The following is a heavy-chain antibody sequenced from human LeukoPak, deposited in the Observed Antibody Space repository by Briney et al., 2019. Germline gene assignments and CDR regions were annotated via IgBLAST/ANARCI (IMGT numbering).Heavy chain of an antibody. CDR1: GFIFSSYA. J-gene: IGHJ4*02. CDR2: ISYDGSNK. D-gene: IGHD5-18*01. V-gene: IGHV3-30-3*01. Sequence: PGGSLRLSCAASGFIFSSYAMHWVRQAPGKGLEWVAVISYDGSNKYYADSVKGRFTISRDNSKNTLYLQMNSLRAEDTAVYYCARDLPPYSFWGQGTLVAVSS. CDR3: ARDLPPYSF.